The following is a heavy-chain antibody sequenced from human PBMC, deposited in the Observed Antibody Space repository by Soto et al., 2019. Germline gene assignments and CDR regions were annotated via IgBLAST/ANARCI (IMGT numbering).Heavy chain of an antibody. J-gene: IGHJ3*02. V-gene: IGHV5-51*01. CDR3: ARGVIGIAVAENAFDI. CDR1: GYSFSRYW. CDR2: IYLGDSDT. D-gene: IGHD6-19*01. Sequence: GESLKISCKGSGYSFSRYWIGWVRQMPEKGLEWMGIIYLGDSDTRYSPSFQGQVTISADKSINTAYLQWSSLKASDTAMYYCARGVIGIAVAENAFDIWGQGTMVTVSS.